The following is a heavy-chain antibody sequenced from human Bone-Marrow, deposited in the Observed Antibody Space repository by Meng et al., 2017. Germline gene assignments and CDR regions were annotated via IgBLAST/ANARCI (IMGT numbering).Heavy chain of an antibody. V-gene: IGHV1-24*01. D-gene: IGHD3-9*01. CDR3: ATTVLRYFDWLLGTFDY. CDR2: FDPEDGET. Sequence: QAQLVQSGAEVKKPGASVKVSCKVSGYTLTELSMHWVRQAPGKGLEWMGGFDPEDGETIYAQKFQGRVTMTEYTSTDTAYMELSSLRSEDTAVYYCATTVLRYFDWLLGTFDYWGQGTLVTVSS. J-gene: IGHJ4*02. CDR1: GYTLTELS.